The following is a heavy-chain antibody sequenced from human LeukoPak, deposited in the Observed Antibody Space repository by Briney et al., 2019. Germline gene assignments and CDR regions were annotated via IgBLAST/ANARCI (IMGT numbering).Heavy chain of an antibody. CDR1: GFTFSSYD. J-gene: IGHJ4*02. CDR2: IRYDGSNK. V-gene: IGHV3-30*02. Sequence: GGSLRLSCAASGFTFSSYDIHWVRQAPGKGLEWVAFIRYDGSNKYYADSVKGRFTISRDNSKNTLYLQMNSLRAEDTAVYYCASYYAHDFWGQGTLVTVSS. D-gene: IGHD3-10*01. CDR3: ASYYAHDF.